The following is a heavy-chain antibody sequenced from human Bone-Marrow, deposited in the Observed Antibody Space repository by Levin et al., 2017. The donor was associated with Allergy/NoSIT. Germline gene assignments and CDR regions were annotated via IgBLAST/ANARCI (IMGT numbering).Heavy chain of an antibody. J-gene: IGHJ4*01. CDR3: ARDKEQGSEAGTHFEY. Sequence: GESLKISCAASGFTFSSYWMSWVRQAPGEGPEWVATIKHDGSEIYYVDSVKGRFTISRDNARNSLYLQMHSLRAEDTAVYYCARDKEQGSEAGTHFEYWGQGTLVTVSS. V-gene: IGHV3-7*01. D-gene: IGHD1/OR15-1a*01. CDR2: IKHDGSEI. CDR1: GFTFSSYW.